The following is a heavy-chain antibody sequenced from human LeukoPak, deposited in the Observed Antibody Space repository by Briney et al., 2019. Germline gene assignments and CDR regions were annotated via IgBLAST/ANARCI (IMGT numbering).Heavy chain of an antibody. CDR1: GGSISSYY. J-gene: IGHJ4*02. CDR2: IYYSGST. V-gene: IGHV4-59*01. CDR3: ATYTTHIDY. D-gene: IGHD1-26*01. Sequence: SETLSLTCTVSGGSISSYYWSWVRQPPGKGLEWIGYIYYSGSTNYNPSLKSRVTTSVDTSKNQFSLKLSSVTAADTAVYYCATYTTHIDYWGQGTLVTVSS.